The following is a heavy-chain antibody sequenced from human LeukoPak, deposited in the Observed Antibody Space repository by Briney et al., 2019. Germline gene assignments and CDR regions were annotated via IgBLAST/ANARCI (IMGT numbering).Heavy chain of an antibody. CDR3: ARIGEAGVPFAMDV. D-gene: IGHD3-3*01. CDR1: GFALWSYW. CDR2: INSDGSIT. V-gene: IGHV3-74*01. J-gene: IGHJ6*02. Sequence: GGSLRLSCVASGFALWSYWIHWVRQDPGKGLVWVSRINSDGSITNYADSVKGRFTISRDNAENTVDLHMSSLRAEDTAVYYCARIGEAGVPFAMDVWGPGTTVTVSS.